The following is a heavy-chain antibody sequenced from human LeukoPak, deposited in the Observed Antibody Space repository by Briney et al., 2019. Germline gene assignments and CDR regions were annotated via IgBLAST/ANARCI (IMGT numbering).Heavy chain of an antibody. CDR2: ISWNSGSI. D-gene: IGHD3-10*01. Sequence: GGSLRLSCAASGFTFDDYAMHWVRQAPGKGLEWVSGISWNSGSIGYADSVKGRFTISRDDAKNSLYLQMNSLRAEDTAVYYCARELQGSGSYPIDYWGQGTLVTVSS. CDR1: GFTFDDYA. V-gene: IGHV3-9*01. CDR3: ARELQGSGSYPIDY. J-gene: IGHJ4*02.